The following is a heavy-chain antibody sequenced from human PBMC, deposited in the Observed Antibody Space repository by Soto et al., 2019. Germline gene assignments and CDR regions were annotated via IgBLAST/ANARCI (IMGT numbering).Heavy chain of an antibody. CDR3: ARDPYYYDSSGYYFDY. Sequence: QVQLVESGGGVVQPGRSLRLSCAASGFTFSSYGMHWVRQAPGKGLEWVAVIWYDGSNKYYADSVKGRFTISRDNSKNTLYLQMNSLRDEDTAVYYCARDPYYYDSSGYYFDYWGQGTLVTVSS. D-gene: IGHD3-22*01. V-gene: IGHV3-33*01. CDR2: IWYDGSNK. CDR1: GFTFSSYG. J-gene: IGHJ4*02.